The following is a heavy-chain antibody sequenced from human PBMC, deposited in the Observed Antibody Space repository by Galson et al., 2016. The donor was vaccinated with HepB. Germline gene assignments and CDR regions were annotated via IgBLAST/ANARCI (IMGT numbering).Heavy chain of an antibody. Sequence: ETLSLTCAVSGGSLTSSHWWTWVRQPPGKGLEWIGEIFHSGRTYYNPSLKSRVAISMDKSKNQFSLQLSSVSPADTAVYYCARSALYWGRGTPVTVSS. V-gene: IGHV4-4*02. CDR3: ARSALY. CDR2: IFHSGRT. J-gene: IGHJ4*02. CDR1: GGSLTSSHW.